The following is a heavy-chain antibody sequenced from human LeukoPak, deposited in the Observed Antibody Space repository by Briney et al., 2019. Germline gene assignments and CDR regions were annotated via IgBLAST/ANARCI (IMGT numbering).Heavy chain of an antibody. V-gene: IGHV3-49*04. CDR1: GFTFADFA. CDR2: IRTEAVGGAT. Sequence: PGGSLRLSCTASGFTFADFAVSWVRQARGKGLQWIGLIRTEAVGGATEYATSVRGRFTVSRDDSKGIAYLQMNSLKTEDTGVYYCARMMPGMDVWGQGTTATVSS. D-gene: IGHD2-2*01. J-gene: IGHJ6*02. CDR3: ARMMPGMDV.